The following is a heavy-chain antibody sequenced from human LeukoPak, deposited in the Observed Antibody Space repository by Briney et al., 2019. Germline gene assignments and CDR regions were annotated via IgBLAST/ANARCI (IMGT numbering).Heavy chain of an antibody. V-gene: IGHV3-30-3*01. CDR2: ISYDGSNK. J-gene: IGHJ3*02. Sequence: GGSLRLSCAASGFTFSSYAMHWVRQAPGKGLEWVAVISYDGSNKYYADSVKGRFTISRDNSKNTLYLQMNSLRAEDTAVYYCARDGPEYYYGSGSYNAFDIWGQGTMVTVSS. CDR1: GFTFSSYA. CDR3: ARDGPEYYYGSGSYNAFDI. D-gene: IGHD3-10*01.